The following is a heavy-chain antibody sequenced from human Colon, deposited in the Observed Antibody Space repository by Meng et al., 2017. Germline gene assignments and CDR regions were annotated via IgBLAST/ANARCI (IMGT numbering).Heavy chain of an antibody. CDR3: ARHGGWHFDY. CDR1: GGSIRIRQW. CDR2: IYLGGSP. Sequence: QVPRREPGPGAVGPSGTLHLSCGVSGGSIRIRQWWSWVRQPPGKGLEWIGQIYLGGSPAYSPSLESRITMSVDKSNNQFSLRLRSVTAADTAVYYCARHGGWHFDYWGQGTLVTVSS. D-gene: IGHD6-19*01. V-gene: IGHV4-4*02. J-gene: IGHJ4*02.